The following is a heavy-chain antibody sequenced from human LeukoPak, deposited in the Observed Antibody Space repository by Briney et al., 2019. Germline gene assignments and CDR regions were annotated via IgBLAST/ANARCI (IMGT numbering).Heavy chain of an antibody. J-gene: IGHJ4*02. Sequence: SETLSLTCTVSGGSISSGGYYWSWIRQHPGKGLEWIGYIYYSGSTSYNPSLKSRVSISFDTSKNQFFLKLSSVTAADTAVYYCARLLGNRSGSFDYWGQGTLVTVSS. CDR1: GGSISSGGYY. V-gene: IGHV4-31*03. CDR2: IYYSGST. D-gene: IGHD1-14*01. CDR3: ARLLGNRSGSFDY.